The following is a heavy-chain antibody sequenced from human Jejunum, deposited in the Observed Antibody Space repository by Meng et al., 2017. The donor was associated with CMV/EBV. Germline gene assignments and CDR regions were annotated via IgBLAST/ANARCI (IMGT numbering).Heavy chain of an antibody. D-gene: IGHD1-26*01. CDR1: GYDFIGYD. CDR2: MNPIRGNT. V-gene: IGHV1-8*01. J-gene: IGHJ4*02. Sequence: SGYDFIGYDISWVRQASGQGVEWMEWMNPIRGNTVYAQKFRDRVTMTRDTTINTAYLEVSSLTSEDTAVYYCARGLRIVGTALAFWGQGSLVTVSS. CDR3: ARGLRIVGTALAF.